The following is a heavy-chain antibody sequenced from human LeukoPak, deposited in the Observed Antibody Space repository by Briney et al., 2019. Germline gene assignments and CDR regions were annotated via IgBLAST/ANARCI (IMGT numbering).Heavy chain of an antibody. J-gene: IGHJ2*01. V-gene: IGHV4-59*08. D-gene: IGHD3-22*01. CDR3: ARQYNISGYYYRYGYFDL. CDR1: GGSISRYH. CDR2: IYYSGST. Sequence: SETLSLTCTVSGGSISRYHWSWLRQPPGKGLEWIGYIYYSGSTNYNPSLKSRVTMSVDTSKNQFSLMLSSVTAADTAVYYCARQYNISGYYYRYGYFDLWGRGTLVTVSS.